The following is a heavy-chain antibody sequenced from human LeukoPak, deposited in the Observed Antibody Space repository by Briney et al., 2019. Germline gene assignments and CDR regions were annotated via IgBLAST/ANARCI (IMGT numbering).Heavy chain of an antibody. V-gene: IGHV3-30-3*01. J-gene: IGHJ1*01. CDR3: ARDPTYCGGDCCSRYFQH. D-gene: IGHD2-21*02. CDR2: ISYDGSNK. Sequence: GGSLRLSCAASGFTFSSYAMHWVRQAPGKGLEWVAVISYDGSNKYYADSVKGRFTIFRDNSKNTLYLQMNSLRAEDTAVYYCARDPTYCGGDCCSRYFQHWGQGTLVTVSS. CDR1: GFTFSSYA.